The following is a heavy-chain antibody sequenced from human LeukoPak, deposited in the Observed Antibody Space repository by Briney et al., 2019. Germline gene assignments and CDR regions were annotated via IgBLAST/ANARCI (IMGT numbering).Heavy chain of an antibody. Sequence: PSETLSLTCTVSGGSISSYYWSWIRQPAGKGLEWIGRFYTSGSTNYNPSLKSRVTMSVDTSKNQFSLRLNSVTAADTAVYYCARDYGEYYYYYGMDVWGQGTTVTVSS. CDR1: GGSISSYY. CDR2: FYTSGST. CDR3: ARDYGEYYYYYGMDV. D-gene: IGHD3-10*01. J-gene: IGHJ6*02. V-gene: IGHV4-4*07.